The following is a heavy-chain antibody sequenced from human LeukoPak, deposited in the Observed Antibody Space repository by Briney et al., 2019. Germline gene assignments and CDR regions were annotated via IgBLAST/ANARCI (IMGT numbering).Heavy chain of an antibody. D-gene: IGHD3-3*01. CDR3: ARVFAYFLGYYFDY. J-gene: IGHJ4*02. V-gene: IGHV1-2*02. Sequence: GASLKPSCKPSGYTLTGYYMRCVRQAPGQRLEWMGWINPNTDGTNYAQKFQDRVTMSGDTSISTAYMELSRLRSDDTAVYYCARVFAYFLGYYFDYWGQGTLVTVSS. CDR1: GYTLTGYY. CDR2: INPNTDGT.